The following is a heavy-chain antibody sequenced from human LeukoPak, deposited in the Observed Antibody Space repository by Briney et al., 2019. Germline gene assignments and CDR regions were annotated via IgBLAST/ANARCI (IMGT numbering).Heavy chain of an antibody. Sequence: SETLSLTCTVSNYSISSNYYWGWIRQPPGKGLEWIGSIYHSGTTYYIPSLKSRLTISLDTSKSQFSLKVRYVTAADTAVYYCARGLNDSWTGENYWGQGTLVTVSS. D-gene: IGHD3-3*01. CDR3: ARGLNDSWTGENY. J-gene: IGHJ4*02. V-gene: IGHV4-38-2*02. CDR2: IYHSGTT. CDR1: NYSISSNYY.